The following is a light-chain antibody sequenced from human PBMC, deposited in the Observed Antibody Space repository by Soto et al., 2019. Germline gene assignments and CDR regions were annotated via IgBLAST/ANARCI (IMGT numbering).Light chain of an antibody. V-gene: IGLV1-40*01. CDR1: SSDIGAGYR. CDR3: QSFDKYLRAVV. CDR2: DNT. J-gene: IGLJ2*01. Sequence: QSVLTQPPSVSGAPGERVTISCTGSSSDIGAGYRVRWYQQVPGTAPKLLIYDNTNRPSGVPARFSGYKSGTSASLAISGLQAEDEADYYCQSFDKYLRAVVFGGGTKVTVL.